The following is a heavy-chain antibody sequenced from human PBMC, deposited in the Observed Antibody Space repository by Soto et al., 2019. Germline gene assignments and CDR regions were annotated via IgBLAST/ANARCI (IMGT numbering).Heavy chain of an antibody. CDR1: GFTFSSYG. CDR3: AKDDGGLVVVAAMGH. J-gene: IGHJ4*02. D-gene: IGHD2-15*01. CDR2: ISYDGSNK. Sequence: QVQLVESGGGVVQPGRSLRLSCAASGFTFSSYGMHWVRQAPGKGLEWVAVISYDGSNKYYADSVKGRVTISRDNSKNTLYLQMNSLRAEDTAVYYCAKDDGGLVVVAAMGHWGQGTLVTVSS. V-gene: IGHV3-30*18.